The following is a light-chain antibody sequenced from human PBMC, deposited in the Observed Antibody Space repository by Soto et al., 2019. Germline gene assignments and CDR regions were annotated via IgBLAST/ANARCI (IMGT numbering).Light chain of an antibody. CDR3: QQYGSSGK. CDR2: DAS. CDR1: QSVSSY. V-gene: IGKV3-20*01. J-gene: IGKJ1*01. Sequence: EIVLTQSPATLSLSPGERATLSCRASQSVSSYLAWYQQKPGQAPRLLIYDASNRATGIPDRFSGSGSGTDFTLTISRLKPEDFAVYYCQQYGSSGKFGQGTKVDIK.